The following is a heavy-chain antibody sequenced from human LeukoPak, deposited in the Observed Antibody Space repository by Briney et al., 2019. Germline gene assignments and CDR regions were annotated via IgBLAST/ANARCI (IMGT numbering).Heavy chain of an antibody. CDR1: GFTFSSYA. D-gene: IGHD3-10*01. J-gene: IGHJ5*02. Sequence: GGSLRLFCAASGFTFSSYAMHWVRQAPGKGLEWVAVISYGGSNKYYADSVKGRFTISRDNSKNTLYLQMNSLRAEDTAVYYCARDAPRRYYGSGSYPGNWFDPWGQGTLDTVSS. V-gene: IGHV3-30-3*01. CDR3: ARDAPRRYYGSGSYPGNWFDP. CDR2: ISYGGSNK.